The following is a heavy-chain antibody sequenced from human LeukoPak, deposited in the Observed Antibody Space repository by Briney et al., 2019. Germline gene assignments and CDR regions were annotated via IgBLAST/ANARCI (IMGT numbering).Heavy chain of an antibody. D-gene: IGHD3-3*01. CDR1: GFTFSSYG. CDR3: AKVFWEWILDDTLNFDY. J-gene: IGHJ4*02. Sequence: PGGSLRLSCAASGFTFSSYGMHWVRQAPGKGLEWVAVIWYDGSNKYYADSVKGRFTISRDNSKNTLYLQMNSLRAEDTAVYYCAKVFWEWILDDTLNFDYWGQGTLVTVSS. V-gene: IGHV3-33*06. CDR2: IWYDGSNK.